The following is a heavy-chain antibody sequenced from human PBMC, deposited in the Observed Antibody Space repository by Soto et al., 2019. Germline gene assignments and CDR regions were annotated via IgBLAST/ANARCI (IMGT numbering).Heavy chain of an antibody. CDR2: INAGNGNT. V-gene: IGHV1-3*01. Sequence: QVPLVQSGAEVKKPGASVKVSCKASGYTFTSYAMHWVRQAPGQRLEWMGWINAGNGNTKYSQKFQGRVTITRDTSASTAYMELSSLRSEDTAVYYCARSRTVPAAIGWFDPWGQGTLVTVSS. J-gene: IGHJ5*02. CDR1: GYTFTSYA. CDR3: ARSRTVPAAIGWFDP. D-gene: IGHD2-2*01.